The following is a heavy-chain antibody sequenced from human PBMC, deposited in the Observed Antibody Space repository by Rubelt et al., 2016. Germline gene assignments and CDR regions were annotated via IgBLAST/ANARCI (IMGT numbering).Heavy chain of an antibody. J-gene: IGHJ5*02. CDR1: RFTFSAYA. CDR3: AREGSSPNWFDP. D-gene: IGHD3-10*01. V-gene: IGHV3-30*04. Sequence: VQLVESGGGLVQPGRSLRLSCAASRFTFSAYAMHWVRQAPGKGLEGVAVISNDGSNKYYGDSVKGRFTIPRDNSKNTQYLQMNSLRPEDTAVYYCAREGSSPNWFDPWGQGTLVTVSS. CDR2: ISNDGSNK.